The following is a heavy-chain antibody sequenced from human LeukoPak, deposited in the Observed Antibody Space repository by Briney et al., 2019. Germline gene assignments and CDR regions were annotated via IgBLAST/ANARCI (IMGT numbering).Heavy chain of an antibody. CDR1: GVTSNY. D-gene: IGHD6-6*01. J-gene: IGHJ4*02. Sequence: PGGSLRLSCAASGVTSNYFTWVRQAPGKGLEWVSVIYNGGTTYYADSVKGRFTISRDNSKSTLFVYRQMNSLRTDDTAVYYCAGGGEAARSLHYWGQGTLVTVSS. CDR3: AGGGEAARSLHY. CDR2: IYNGGTT. V-gene: IGHV3-66*02.